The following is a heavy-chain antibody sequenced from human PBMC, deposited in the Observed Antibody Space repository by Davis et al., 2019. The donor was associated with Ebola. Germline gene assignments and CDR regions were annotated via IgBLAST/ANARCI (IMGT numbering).Heavy chain of an antibody. CDR2: ISGSGGST. D-gene: IGHD1-26*01. Sequence: GGSLRLSCEASGFTFSTCAMSWVRQAPGKGLEWVSAISGSGGSTFYADSVKGRFTISRDNTKNSLYLQMNSLRAEDTAVYYCARAIAGSGSYLDYYYYYGMDVWGQGTTVTVSS. V-gene: IGHV3-23*01. CDR3: ARAIAGSGSYLDYYYYYGMDV. CDR1: GFTFSTCA. J-gene: IGHJ6*02.